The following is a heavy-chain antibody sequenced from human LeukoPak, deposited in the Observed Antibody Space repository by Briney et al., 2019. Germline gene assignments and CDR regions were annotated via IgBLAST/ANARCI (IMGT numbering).Heavy chain of an antibody. Sequence: ASVKVSCKASGYTFTSHHINWVRQAAGQGLEWMGWMNPNSGKTAYAQKFQGRVTMTWDTSINTAYMELGSLRSEHTAVYSCARRRPKNLGGIHWGQGTLVTVSS. CDR3: ARRRPKNLGGIH. CDR1: GYTFTSHH. V-gene: IGHV1-8*01. CDR2: MNPNSGKT. D-gene: IGHD5-18*01. J-gene: IGHJ4*02.